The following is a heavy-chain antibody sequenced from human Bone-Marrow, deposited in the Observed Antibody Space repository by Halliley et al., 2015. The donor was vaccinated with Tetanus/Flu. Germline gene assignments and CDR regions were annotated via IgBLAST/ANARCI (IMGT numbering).Heavy chain of an antibody. CDR3: ARHTEVPFDY. J-gene: IGHJ4*02. V-gene: IGHV5-51*01. CDR2: LYPAASDT. D-gene: IGHD2-8*02. Sequence: LEWMGILYPAASDTRYSPSFQGQVITSADKSITTAFLQWTSLKASDTAMYYCARHTEVPFDYWGQGTLVTVSS.